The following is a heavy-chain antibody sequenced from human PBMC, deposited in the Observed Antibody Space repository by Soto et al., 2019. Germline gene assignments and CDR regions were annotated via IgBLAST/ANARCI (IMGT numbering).Heavy chain of an antibody. CDR3: ARGTYTYYYDSSGSYYFDY. Sequence: ASVKVSCKASGYTFTDYYMHWVRQAPGQGLEWMGWINPNSGGTNYAQKFQGWVTMTRDTSISTAYMELSRLRSDDTAVYYCARGTYTYYYDSSGSYYFDYWGQGTLVTVSS. CDR1: GYTFTDYY. CDR2: INPNSGGT. J-gene: IGHJ4*02. V-gene: IGHV1-2*04. D-gene: IGHD3-22*01.